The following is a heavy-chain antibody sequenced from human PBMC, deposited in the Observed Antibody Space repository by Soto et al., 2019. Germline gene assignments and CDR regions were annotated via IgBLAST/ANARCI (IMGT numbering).Heavy chain of an antibody. D-gene: IGHD6-19*01. V-gene: IGHV4-39*01. J-gene: IGHJ3*02. Sequence: SETLSITCTVSGGSISSSSYYWGWIRQPPGKGLEWIGSIYYSGSTYYNPSLKSRVTISVDTSKNQFSLKLSSVTAADTAVYYCGLGYSSGWFDAFDIWGQGTMVTVSS. CDR2: IYYSGST. CDR1: GGSISSSSYY. CDR3: GLGYSSGWFDAFDI.